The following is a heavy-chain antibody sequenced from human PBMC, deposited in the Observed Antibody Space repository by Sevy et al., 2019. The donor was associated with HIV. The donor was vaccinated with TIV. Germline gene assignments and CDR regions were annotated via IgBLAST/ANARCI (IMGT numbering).Heavy chain of an antibody. CDR2: ISGSGGST. Sequence: GPLRLSCAASGFTFSSYAMSWVRQAPGKGLEWVSAISGSGGSTYYADSVKGRFTISRDNSKNTLYLQMNSLRAEDTAVYYCAKRGGAGPGFDPWGQGTLVTVSS. CDR1: GFTFSSYA. D-gene: IGHD1-26*01. V-gene: IGHV3-23*01. J-gene: IGHJ5*02. CDR3: AKRGGAGPGFDP.